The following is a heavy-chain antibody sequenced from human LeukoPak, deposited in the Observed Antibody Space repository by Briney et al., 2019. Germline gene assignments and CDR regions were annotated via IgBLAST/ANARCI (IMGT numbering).Heavy chain of an antibody. CDR2: IDPKNGNR. D-gene: IGHD2-15*01. V-gene: IGHV1-8*01. CDR1: GYTFINND. J-gene: IGHJ5*02. Sequence: AAVRVSCKASGYTFINNDINWVRQAPGQGLEWMAWIDPKNGNRGYAQNFQGRVTMTTDTSISTAYMELSSLRSEDTAVYYCARSHTRKGFCGGGRCYPAVWWFDPWGQGTLVTVSS. CDR3: ARSHTRKGFCGGGRCYPAVWWFDP.